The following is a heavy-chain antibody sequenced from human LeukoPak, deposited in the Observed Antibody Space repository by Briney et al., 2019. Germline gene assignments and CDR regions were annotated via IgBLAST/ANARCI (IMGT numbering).Heavy chain of an antibody. V-gene: IGHV3-30*03. J-gene: IGHJ4*02. D-gene: IGHD5-24*01. CDR3: AREFGHNRWYFDY. CDR2: VSADGRTQ. Sequence: PGGSLRLSCAASGFTFRTYSIHWVRQAPGKGLEWVTVVSADGRTQLYLDSVKGRFTVSRDNSLNTLHLQMNSLKTEDTAVYYCAREFGHNRWYFDYWGQGALVTVSS. CDR1: GFTFRTYS.